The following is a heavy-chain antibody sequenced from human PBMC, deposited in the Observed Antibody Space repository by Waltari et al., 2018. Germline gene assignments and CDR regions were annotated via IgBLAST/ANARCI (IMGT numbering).Heavy chain of an antibody. CDR3: AKDIQDYSPGFVDY. CDR1: GCTFSSYA. CDR2: ISGSCGST. Sequence: EVQLLESGGGLVQPGGSLRLSCADSGCTFSSYAMSWVRQAPGKGLEWFAAISGSCGSTYYADSVKGRFTISRDNSKNTLYLQMNSLRAEDTAVYYCAKDIQDYSPGFVDYWGQGTLVTVSS. V-gene: IGHV3-23*01. J-gene: IGHJ4*02. D-gene: IGHD4-4*01.